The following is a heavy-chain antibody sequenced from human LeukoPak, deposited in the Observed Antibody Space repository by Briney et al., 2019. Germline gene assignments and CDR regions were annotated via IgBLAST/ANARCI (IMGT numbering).Heavy chain of an antibody. CDR1: GFTFSSYA. J-gene: IGHJ3*02. D-gene: IGHD2-8*01. Sequence: GGSLRLSCAASGFTFSSYAMHWVRQAPGKGLEWVAVISYDGSSKYYADSVKGRFTISRDNSKNTLYLQMNSLRAEDTAVYYCARDRYYDAFDIWGQGTMVTVSS. V-gene: IGHV3-30-3*01. CDR3: ARDRYYDAFDI. CDR2: ISYDGSSK.